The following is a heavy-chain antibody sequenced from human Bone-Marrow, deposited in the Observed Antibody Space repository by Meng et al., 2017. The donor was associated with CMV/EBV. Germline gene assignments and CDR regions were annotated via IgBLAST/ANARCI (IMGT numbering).Heavy chain of an antibody. CDR2: INPNSGGT. Sequence: ASVKVSCKASGYTFTGYYMHWVRQAPGQGLEWMGWINPNSGGTNYAQKFQGRVTMTRDTSISTAYMELRSLGSEDTAVYYCARGDIVVVPAAIHYYYGMDVWGQETTVTVSS. V-gene: IGHV1-2*02. J-gene: IGHJ6*02. CDR3: ARGDIVVVPAAIHYYYGMDV. D-gene: IGHD2-2*02. CDR1: GYTFTGYY.